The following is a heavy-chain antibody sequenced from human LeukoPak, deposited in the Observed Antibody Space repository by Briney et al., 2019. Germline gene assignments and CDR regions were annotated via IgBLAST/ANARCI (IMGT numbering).Heavy chain of an antibody. Sequence: PGGALRLTRAASGCTFSSYCMNWLRPAAGKGLEWVSYIRSSSSTIYYADSVKGRFTISRDNAKNSLYLQMNSLRAEDTAVYYCARDFQRVGYYHYYMDVWGKGTTVTVSS. CDR3: ARDFQRVGYYHYYMDV. D-gene: IGHD1-26*01. V-gene: IGHV3-48*04. CDR1: GCTFSSYC. CDR2: IRSSSSTI. J-gene: IGHJ6*03.